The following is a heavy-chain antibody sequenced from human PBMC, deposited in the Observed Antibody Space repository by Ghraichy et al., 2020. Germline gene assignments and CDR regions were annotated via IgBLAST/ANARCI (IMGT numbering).Heavy chain of an antibody. V-gene: IGHV4-39*01. D-gene: IGHD1-26*01. CDR2: ICSSGST. Sequence: LSLTCTVSGGSIYSGGFCWNWIRQPPGMGLEWIGSICSSGSTYYNPSVNSRVSISVGTSKNQFSLKQTSVSAADTAVYYCARSTGSDFYWGPGILVTVSP. CDR1: GGSIYSGGFC. CDR3: ARSTGSDFY. J-gene: IGHJ4*02.